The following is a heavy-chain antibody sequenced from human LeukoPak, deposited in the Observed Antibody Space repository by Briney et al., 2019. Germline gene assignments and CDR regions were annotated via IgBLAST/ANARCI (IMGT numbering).Heavy chain of an antibody. CDR1: GFTFSDYA. CDR3: ARDPLNRRWGSYYFDH. J-gene: IGHJ4*02. Sequence: LSGGSLRLSCAASGFTFSDYAIHWVRQAPGKGLEWVVVISYDGNNKEYADSVRGRFTISRDNSKSTVYLQVNSLRGEDTAVFYCARDPLNRRWGSYYFDHWGQGTLDTVSS. V-gene: IGHV3-30-3*01. D-gene: IGHD1-14*01. CDR2: ISYDGNNK.